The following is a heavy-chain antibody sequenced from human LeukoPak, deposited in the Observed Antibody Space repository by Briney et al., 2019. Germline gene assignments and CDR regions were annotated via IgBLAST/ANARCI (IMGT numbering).Heavy chain of an antibody. CDR3: ARVRKTGENWFDP. Sequence: GRSLRLSCAASGFTFSSYWMHWVRQAPGKGLVWVSRINSDGGSTSYADPVKGRFTISRDNAKNTLYLQMNSLRAEDTAVYYCARVRKTGENWFDPWGQGTLVTVSS. D-gene: IGHD1-1*01. CDR1: GFTFSSYW. V-gene: IGHV3-74*01. J-gene: IGHJ5*02. CDR2: INSDGGST.